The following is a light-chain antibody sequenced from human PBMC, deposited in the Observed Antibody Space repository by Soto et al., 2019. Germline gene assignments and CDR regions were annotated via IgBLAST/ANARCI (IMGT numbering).Light chain of an antibody. Sequence: EIVLTQSPGTLSLSPGERATLSSRASQSVSSSYLAWYQQKPGQAPRLLIYGASSRATGIPDRFSGSGSGTDFTLSISRLEPDDFAVYYCQQYGSSPTWTFGQGTKVEIK. J-gene: IGKJ1*01. V-gene: IGKV3-20*01. CDR2: GAS. CDR1: QSVSSSY. CDR3: QQYGSSPTWT.